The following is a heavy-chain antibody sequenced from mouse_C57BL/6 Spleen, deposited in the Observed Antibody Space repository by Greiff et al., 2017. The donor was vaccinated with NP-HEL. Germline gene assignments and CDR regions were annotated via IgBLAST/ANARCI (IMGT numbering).Heavy chain of an antibody. J-gene: IGHJ2*01. CDR3: ARDLLLRFYFDY. D-gene: IGHD1-1*01. CDR1: GFNIKNTY. V-gene: IGHV14-3*01. Sequence: VHVKQSVAELVRPGASVKLSCTASGFNIKNTYMHWVKQRPEQGLEWIGRIDPANGNTKYAPKFQGKATITADTSSNTAYLQLSSLTSEDTAIYYCARDLLLRFYFDYWGQGTTLTVSS. CDR2: IDPANGNT.